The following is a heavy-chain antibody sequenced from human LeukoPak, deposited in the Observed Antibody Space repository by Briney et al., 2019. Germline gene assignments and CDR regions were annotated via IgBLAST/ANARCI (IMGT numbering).Heavy chain of an antibody. J-gene: IGHJ5*02. Sequence: ASVKVSCKASGYTFTGYYIHWVRQAPGQGLEWMGRINPNTGGTNYAQKFQGRVTMTRDTSITTAYMELSRLTSDDTAIYYCAKVPPSITAAGNWLDPWGRGALVTVSS. V-gene: IGHV1-2*06. D-gene: IGHD6-13*01. CDR1: GYTFTGYY. CDR3: AKVPPSITAAGNWLDP. CDR2: INPNTGGT.